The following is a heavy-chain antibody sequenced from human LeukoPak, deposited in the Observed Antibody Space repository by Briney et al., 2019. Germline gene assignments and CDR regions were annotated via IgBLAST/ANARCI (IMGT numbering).Heavy chain of an antibody. CDR1: GDSVSSNSAA. J-gene: IGHJ5*02. CDR3: ARQGVRYKYRSGWLTYNWFDP. V-gene: IGHV6-1*01. D-gene: IGHD6-19*01. Sequence: SQTLSLTCAISGDSVSSNSAAWNWIRQSPSRGLEWLGRTYYRSTWYTDYAASVKSRMSISPDTSKNQFSLHLSSVTPDDTAVYYCARQGVRYKYRSGWLTYNWFDPWGQGTLVNVSS. CDR2: TYYRSTWYT.